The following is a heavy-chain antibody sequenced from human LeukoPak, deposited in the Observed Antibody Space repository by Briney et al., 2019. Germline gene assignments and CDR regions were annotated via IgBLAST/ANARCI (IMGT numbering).Heavy chain of an antibody. CDR1: GFTFSSYW. Sequence: GGSLRLSCAASGFTFSSYWMGWVRQVPGKGLEWVANIKHDGSERYYVDSVKGRFTISRDNAKNSLYLQMNSLRAEDTAVYYCARERNDYGEQRAIDYWGQGTPVTVSS. J-gene: IGHJ4*02. CDR2: IKHDGSER. CDR3: ARERNDYGEQRAIDY. D-gene: IGHD4-17*01. V-gene: IGHV3-7*01.